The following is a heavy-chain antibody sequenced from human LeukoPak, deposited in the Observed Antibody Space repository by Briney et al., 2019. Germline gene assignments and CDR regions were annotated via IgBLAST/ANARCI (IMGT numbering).Heavy chain of an antibody. D-gene: IGHD3-9*01. J-gene: IGHJ4*02. CDR3: ARSHEGYYDILTGYWSSHFDY. Sequence: PSETLSLTCTVSGGSISSSSYYWGWIRQPPGKGLEWIGSIYYSGSTYYNPSLKSRVTISVDTSKNQFSLKLSSVTAADTAVYYCARSHEGYYDILTGYWSSHFDYWGQGTLVTVSS. CDR2: IYYSGST. CDR1: GGSISSSSYY. V-gene: IGHV4-39*01.